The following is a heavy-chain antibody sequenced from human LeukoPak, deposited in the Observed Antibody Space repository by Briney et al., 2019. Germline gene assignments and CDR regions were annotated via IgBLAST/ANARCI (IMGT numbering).Heavy chain of an antibody. CDR2: IYTSGST. CDR3: ARDQVDTATYYYYYYMDV. V-gene: IGHV4-61*02. CDR1: GGSISSGSYY. J-gene: IGHJ6*03. D-gene: IGHD5-18*01. Sequence: PSQTLSLTCTVSGGSISSGSYYWSWIRQPAGKGLEWIGRIYTSGSTNYNPSLKSRVTISVDTSKNQFSLKLSSVTAADTAVYYCARDQVDTATYYYYYYMDVWGKGTTVTISS.